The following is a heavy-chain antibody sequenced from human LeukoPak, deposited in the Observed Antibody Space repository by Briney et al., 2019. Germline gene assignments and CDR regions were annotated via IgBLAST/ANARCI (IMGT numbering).Heavy chain of an antibody. CDR1: GGSISSSSYY. J-gene: IGHJ4*02. CDR3: ARGPWQQLAHFDY. Sequence: PSETLSLTCTVSGGSISSSSYYWGWIRQPPGKGLEWIGSIYYSGSTYYNPSLKSRVTISVDTSKNQFSLKLSSVTAADTAVYYCARGPWQQLAHFDYWGQGTLATVSS. CDR2: IYYSGST. V-gene: IGHV4-39*07. D-gene: IGHD6-13*01.